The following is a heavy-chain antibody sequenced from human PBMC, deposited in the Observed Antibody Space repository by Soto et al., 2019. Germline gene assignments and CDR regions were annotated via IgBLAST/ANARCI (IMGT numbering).Heavy chain of an antibody. CDR1: GGSISSSSYY. CDR3: ARQGFWSGYPYYYYYGMDV. CDR2: IYYSGST. V-gene: IGHV4-39*01. D-gene: IGHD3-3*01. J-gene: IGHJ6*02. Sequence: PSETLSLTCTVSGGSISSSSYYWGWIRQPPGKGLEWIGSIYYSGSTYYNPSLKSRVTISVDTSKNRFSLKLSSVTAADTAVYYCARQGFWSGYPYYYYYGMDVWGQGTTVTVSS.